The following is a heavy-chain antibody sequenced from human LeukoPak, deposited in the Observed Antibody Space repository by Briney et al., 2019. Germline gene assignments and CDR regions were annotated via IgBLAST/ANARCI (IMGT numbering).Heavy chain of an antibody. CDR1: GGSFSGYY. D-gene: IGHD1-26*01. CDR2: INHSGST. V-gene: IGHV4-34*01. J-gene: IGHJ4*02. CDR3: ARVVGATNY. Sequence: SETLSLTCAVYGGSFSGYYWSWIRQPPGKGLEWIGEINHSGSTNYNPSLKSRVTISVDTSKNQFSLKLSSVTAADTAVYYCARVVGATNYWGQGTLVTVSS.